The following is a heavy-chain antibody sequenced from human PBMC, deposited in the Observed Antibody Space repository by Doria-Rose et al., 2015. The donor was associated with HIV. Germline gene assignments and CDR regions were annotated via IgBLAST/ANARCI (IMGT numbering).Heavy chain of an antibody. CDR2: INNSGNS. V-gene: IGHV4-34*01. J-gene: IGHJ4*02. Sequence: WIGEINNSGNSNYNPSLNSRVTVSVDTSKNQFSLKLRSVTAADTAVYYCARRPPYSSSWKYWGQGTLVTVSS. CDR3: ARRPPYSSSWKY. D-gene: IGHD6-13*01.